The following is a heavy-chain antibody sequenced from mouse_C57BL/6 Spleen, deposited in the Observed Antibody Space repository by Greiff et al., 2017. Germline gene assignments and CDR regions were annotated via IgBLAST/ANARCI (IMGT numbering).Heavy chain of an antibody. J-gene: IGHJ2*01. Sequence: QVQLQQPGAELVRPGSSVKLSCKASGYTFTSYWMDWVKQRPGQGLEWIGNIYPSDSETHYNQKFKDKATLTVEKSSSTAYMQLSSLTSEDSAVYNGARWAIVRGYFDSGAQGPTPPVSS. CDR1: GYTFTSYW. CDR2: IYPSDSET. CDR3: ARWAIVRGYFDS. V-gene: IGHV1-61*01. D-gene: IGHD2-5*01.